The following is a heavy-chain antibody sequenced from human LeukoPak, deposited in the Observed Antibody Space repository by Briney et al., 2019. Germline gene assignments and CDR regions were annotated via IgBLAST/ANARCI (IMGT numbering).Heavy chain of an antibody. CDR2: ISYDGSNK. D-gene: IGHD2-2*01. CDR1: GFTFSSYA. J-gene: IGHJ4*02. V-gene: IGHV3-30*01. Sequence: GRSLRLSCAASGFTFSSYAMHWVRQAPGKGLEWVAVISYDGSNKYYADSVKGRFTISRDNSKNTLYLQMNSLRAEGTAVYYCARDPRTSSCYFFDYWGQGTLVTVSS. CDR3: ARDPRTSSCYFFDY.